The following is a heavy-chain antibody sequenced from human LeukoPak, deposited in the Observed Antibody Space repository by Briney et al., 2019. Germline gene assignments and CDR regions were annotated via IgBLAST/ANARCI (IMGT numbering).Heavy chain of an antibody. CDR3: ARNGDYGDFFDY. J-gene: IGHJ4*02. V-gene: IGHV1-8*02. CDR1: GYTFTSYG. CDR2: MNPNSGNT. Sequence: ASVKVSCKASGYTFTSYGISWVRQAPGQGLEWMGWMNPNSGNTGYAQKFQGRVTMTRNTSISTAYMELSSLRSEDTAVYYCARNGDYGDFFDYWGQGTLVTVSS. D-gene: IGHD4-17*01.